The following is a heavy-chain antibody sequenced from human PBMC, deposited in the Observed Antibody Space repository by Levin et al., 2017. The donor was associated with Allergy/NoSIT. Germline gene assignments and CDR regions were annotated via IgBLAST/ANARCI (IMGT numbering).Heavy chain of an antibody. CDR2: ISPTGSHK. CDR3: YVSGWNSYWYFDL. CDR1: GFNFNNYN. Sequence: GESLKISCVASGFNFNNYNMTWVRQAPGKGLQWVSSISPTGSHKFYADSVKGRFTVSRDNAKNSLFLQMHSLRGEDTALYYCYVSGWNSYWYFDLWGPGTLVTVSS. J-gene: IGHJ2*01. D-gene: IGHD6-19*01. V-gene: IGHV3-21*04.